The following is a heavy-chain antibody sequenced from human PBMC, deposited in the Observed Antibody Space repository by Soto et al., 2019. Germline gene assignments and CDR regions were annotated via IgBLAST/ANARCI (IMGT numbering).Heavy chain of an antibody. CDR2: ISYDGSNK. D-gene: IGHD2-21*02. CDR3: ARDMDVVVTAILGY. Sequence: GGSLRLSCAASGFTFSNYAMHWISQAQGKGLEWVAVISYDGSNKYYADSVKGRFTISRDNSKNTLYLQMNSLRAEDTAVYYCARDMDVVVTAILGYWGQGTLVTVSS. V-gene: IGHV3-30-3*01. CDR1: GFTFSNYA. J-gene: IGHJ4*02.